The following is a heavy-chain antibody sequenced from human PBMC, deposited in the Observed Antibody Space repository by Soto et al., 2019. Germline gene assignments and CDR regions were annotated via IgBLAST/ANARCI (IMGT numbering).Heavy chain of an antibody. CDR1: GGSISSYY. D-gene: IGHD2-21*02. CDR3: ARHLPYCGGDCYSLDY. CDR2: IYYSAST. V-gene: IGHV4-59*08. J-gene: IGHJ4*02. Sequence: SETLSLTCTVSGGSISSYYWSWIRQPPGKGLEWIGYIYYSASTNYSPSLKSRVAISLDTSKSQFSLKLTSVTATDTAVYYCARHLPYCGGDCYSLDYWGQGTLVTVSS.